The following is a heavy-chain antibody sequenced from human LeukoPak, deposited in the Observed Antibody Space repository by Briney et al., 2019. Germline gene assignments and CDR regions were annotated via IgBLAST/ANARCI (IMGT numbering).Heavy chain of an antibody. J-gene: IGHJ4*02. CDR3: ARQLGYCSGTSCYADKVDY. V-gene: IGHV4-39*01. CDR2: IYYSGIT. D-gene: IGHD2-2*01. Sequence: PSETLSLTCTVSGGSISSSSYYWGWIRQPPGKGLEWIGSIYYSGITYYNPSLESRVTISVDTSKNQFSLKLSSVTAADTAVYYCARQLGYCSGTSCYADKVDYWGQGTLVTVSS. CDR1: GGSISSSSYY.